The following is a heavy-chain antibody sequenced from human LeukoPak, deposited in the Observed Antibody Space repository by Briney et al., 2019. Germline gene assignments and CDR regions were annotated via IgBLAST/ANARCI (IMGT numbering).Heavy chain of an antibody. CDR2: ISDSSSFK. J-gene: IGHJ6*03. Sequence: GGSLRLSCAASGFTFSTYSMNWVRRAPGKGLEWISYISDSSSFKYYAASVKGRFIISRDNAKNSLYLQMDSLRAEDTAVYYCVREASGGPTPYYYYYMDVWGKGTTVTVPS. CDR1: GFTFSTYS. CDR3: VREASGGPTPYYYYYMDV. D-gene: IGHD2-15*01. V-gene: IGHV3-48*01.